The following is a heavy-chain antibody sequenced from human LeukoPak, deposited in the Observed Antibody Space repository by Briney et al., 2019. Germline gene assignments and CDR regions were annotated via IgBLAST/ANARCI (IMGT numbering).Heavy chain of an antibody. CDR2: IRGDNGNT. J-gene: IGHJ4*02. CDR3: ARVDLLTGYDFFDY. D-gene: IGHD3-9*01. CDR1: GYTFSSYG. Sequence: RASVKVSCKASGYTFSSYGISWVRQAPGQGLEWVGWIRGDNGNTNYAQNFQGRVTMTTDTSTSTAYMELRSLGSDETAVYYCARVDLLTGYDFFDYWGQGTLVTVSS. V-gene: IGHV1-18*01.